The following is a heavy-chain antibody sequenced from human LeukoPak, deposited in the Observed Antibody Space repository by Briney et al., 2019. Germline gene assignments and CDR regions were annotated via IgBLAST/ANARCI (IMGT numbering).Heavy chain of an antibody. CDR2: ISSSSSYI. CDR1: GFTFSSYS. CDR3: AKDPWRRDGYNYFDY. D-gene: IGHD5-24*01. V-gene: IGHV3-21*01. J-gene: IGHJ4*02. Sequence: GGSLRLSCAASGFTFSSYSMNWVRQAPGKGLEWVSSISSSSSYIYYADSVKGRFTISRDNAKNSLYLQMNSLRAEDTAVYYCAKDPWRRDGYNYFDYWGQGTLVTVSS.